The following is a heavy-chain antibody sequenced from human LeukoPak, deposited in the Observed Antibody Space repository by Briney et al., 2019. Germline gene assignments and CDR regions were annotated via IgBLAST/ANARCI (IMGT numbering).Heavy chain of an antibody. V-gene: IGHV1-18*01. CDR2: ISTYNGDT. J-gene: IGHJ3*02. CDR1: GYTFTSYG. D-gene: IGHD2-15*01. CDR3: ATQDCSGGSCYSSGPAAFDI. Sequence: GASVKVSCKASGYTFTSYGISWVRQAPGQGLEWMGWISTYNGDTNYAQKLQGRVTMTTDTSTSTAYMELRSLRSDDTAVYYCATQDCSGGSCYSSGPAAFDIWGQGTMVTVSS.